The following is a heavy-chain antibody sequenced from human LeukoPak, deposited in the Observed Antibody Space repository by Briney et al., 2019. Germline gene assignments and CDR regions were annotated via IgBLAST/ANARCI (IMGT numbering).Heavy chain of an antibody. CDR1: GGSLSGYY. D-gene: IGHD2-15*01. CDR2: INHSGST. Sequence: SETLSLTCAVYGGSLSGYYWSWIRQPPGKGLEWIGEINHSGSTNYNPSLKSRVTISVDTSKNQFSLKLSSVTAADTAVYYCARRDHCFDCWGQGTLVTVSS. CDR3: ARRDHCFDC. V-gene: IGHV4-34*01. J-gene: IGHJ4*02.